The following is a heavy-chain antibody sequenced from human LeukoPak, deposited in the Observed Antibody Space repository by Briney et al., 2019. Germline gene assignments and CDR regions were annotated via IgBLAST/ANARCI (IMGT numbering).Heavy chain of an antibody. CDR2: ISSSSSYI. CDR3: AREPTTVTTRRYFDY. Sequence: GGSLRLSCAASGFTFSSYSMNWVRQAPGKGLEWVSSISSSSSYIYCADSVKGRFTISRDNAKNSLYLQMNSLRAEDTAVYYCAREPTTVTTRRYFDYWGQGTLVTVSS. J-gene: IGHJ4*02. CDR1: GFTFSSYS. V-gene: IGHV3-21*01. D-gene: IGHD4-17*01.